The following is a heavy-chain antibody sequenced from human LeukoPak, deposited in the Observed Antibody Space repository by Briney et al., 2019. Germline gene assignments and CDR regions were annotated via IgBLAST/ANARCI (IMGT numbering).Heavy chain of an antibody. CDR3: ATFSYAGNAGGSAGS. Sequence: GGSLRLSCAASGFIFDDYGMSWVGQAPGKGLEWVSVIYRGGNTYYADSVKGRFSISRDNSKNTVFLQMNSLRAEDTAVYYCATFSYAGNAGGSAGSWGQGTLVTVSS. CDR1: GFIFDDYG. V-gene: IGHV3-53*01. CDR2: IYRGGNT. D-gene: IGHD4-23*01. J-gene: IGHJ5*02.